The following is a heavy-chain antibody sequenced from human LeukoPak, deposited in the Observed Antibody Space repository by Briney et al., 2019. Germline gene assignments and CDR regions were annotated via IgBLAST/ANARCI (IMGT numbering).Heavy chain of an antibody. Sequence: PSETLSLTCTVSGYSISSGYYWGWIRQPPGKGLEWIGSIYHSGSTYYNPSLKSRVTISVDTSKNQFSLKLSSVTAADTAVYYCARVYATMVRGVIIKPNYYYYYGMDVWGQGTTVTVSS. CDR2: IYHSGST. CDR1: GYSISSGYY. J-gene: IGHJ6*02. CDR3: ARVYATMVRGVIIKPNYYYYYGMDV. V-gene: IGHV4-38-2*02. D-gene: IGHD3-10*01.